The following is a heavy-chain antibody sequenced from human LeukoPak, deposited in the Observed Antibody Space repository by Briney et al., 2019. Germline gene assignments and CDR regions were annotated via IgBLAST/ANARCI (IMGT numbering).Heavy chain of an antibody. CDR1: GGSISSSSYY. J-gene: IGHJ4*02. Sequence: SETLSLTCTVSGGSISSSSYYWGWIRQPPGKGLEWIGSIYYSGSTYYNLSLKSRVTISVDTSKNQFSLKLSSVTAADTAVYYCAREGATYYDFWSGYYSKYYFDYWGQGTLVTVSS. V-gene: IGHV4-39*07. D-gene: IGHD3-3*01. CDR2: IYYSGST. CDR3: AREGATYYDFWSGYYSKYYFDY.